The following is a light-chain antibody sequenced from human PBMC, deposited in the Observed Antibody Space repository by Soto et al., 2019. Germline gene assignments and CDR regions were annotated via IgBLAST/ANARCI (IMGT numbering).Light chain of an antibody. CDR3: HQYGSTPPIT. CDR2: DAS. CDR1: QTVTRNF. V-gene: IGKV3-20*01. Sequence: VLTQSPGTLSLSPGERATLSCRASQTVTRNFLAWYQQKPGQAPRLLIYDASDRAPGIPDRFSGSVSETNFTLTISRLEPEDFAAYFGHQYGSTPPITFGQGTRLEIK. J-gene: IGKJ5*01.